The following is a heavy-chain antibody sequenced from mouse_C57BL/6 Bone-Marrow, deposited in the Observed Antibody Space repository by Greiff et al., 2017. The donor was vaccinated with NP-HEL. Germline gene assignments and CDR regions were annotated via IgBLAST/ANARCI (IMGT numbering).Heavy chain of an antibody. CDR2: ITPSSGYT. J-gene: IGHJ2*01. Sequence: QVQLQQSGAELARPGASVKMSCKASGYTFTSYTMHWVQQRPGQGLEWIGYITPSSGYTKYNQKFKDKATLTADKSSSTAYMQLSSLTSEDSAVYYCARRRELLRYFDYWGQGTTLTVSS. CDR1: GYTFTSYT. V-gene: IGHV1-4*01. CDR3: ARRRELLRYFDY. D-gene: IGHD1-1*01.